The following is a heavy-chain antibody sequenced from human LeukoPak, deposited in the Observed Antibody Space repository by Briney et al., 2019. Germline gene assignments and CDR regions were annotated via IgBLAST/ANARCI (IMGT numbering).Heavy chain of an antibody. CDR2: ISGSGGST. J-gene: IGHJ4*02. CDR3: AKEQGSWYVLGFFDY. Sequence: GRSLRPSCAPSGFTFSMYAMGWVRQAAGKWREWHSAISGSGGSTYLADSVKGRLTISRDNSKKTLYLQMNSLRAEDTAVYYCAKEQGSWYVLGFFDYWGQGTLVTVSS. V-gene: IGHV3-23*01. D-gene: IGHD6-13*01. CDR1: GFTFSMYA.